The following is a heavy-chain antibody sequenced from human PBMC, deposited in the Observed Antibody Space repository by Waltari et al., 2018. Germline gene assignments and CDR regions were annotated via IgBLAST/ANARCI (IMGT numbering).Heavy chain of an antibody. J-gene: IGHJ4*02. Sequence: QLQLQESGPGLGKPSETLSLPCTVSGGSISSSSYYGGWIRQPPGKGLEWIGSIYYSGSTYYNPSRKSRVTISVDTSKNQFSLKLSSVTAADTAVYYCARVSDTAMDFFDYWGQGTLVTVSS. D-gene: IGHD5-18*01. CDR3: ARVSDTAMDFFDY. V-gene: IGHV4-39*07. CDR1: GGSISSSSYY. CDR2: IYYSGST.